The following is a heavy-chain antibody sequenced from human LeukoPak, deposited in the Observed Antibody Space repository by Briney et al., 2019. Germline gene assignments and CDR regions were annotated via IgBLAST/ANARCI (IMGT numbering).Heavy chain of an antibody. Sequence: PSETLSLTCAVYGGSFSGYYWSWIRQPPGKGLEWIGEINHSGSTNYNPSLKSRVTISVDTSKNQFSLKLSSVTAADTAVYYCASQISGWSGMDVWGQGTTVTVSS. CDR2: INHSGST. CDR3: ASQISGWSGMDV. V-gene: IGHV4-34*01. J-gene: IGHJ6*02. D-gene: IGHD6-19*01. CDR1: GGSFSGYY.